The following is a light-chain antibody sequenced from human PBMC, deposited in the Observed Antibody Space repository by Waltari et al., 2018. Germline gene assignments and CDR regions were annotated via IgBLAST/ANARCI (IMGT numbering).Light chain of an antibody. CDR3: QRSYSS. CDR1: QNIANY. V-gene: IGKV1-39*01. Sequence: DIRLTQSPSSLSASVGDRVTVTCRASQNIANYLNWYQKKPGKAPKLMIYGASNLQDGVPSRFSGSGFGTEFTLTISSLEPADFATYYCQRSYSSFGQGTKVEIK. CDR2: GAS. J-gene: IGKJ1*01.